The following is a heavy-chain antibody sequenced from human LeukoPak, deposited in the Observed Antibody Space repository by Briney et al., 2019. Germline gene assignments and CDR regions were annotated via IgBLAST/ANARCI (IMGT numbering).Heavy chain of an antibody. Sequence: SETLSLTCTVSGGSISSSSYYWGWIRQPPGKGLEWIGSIYYSGSTYYNPSLKSRFTISVDTSKNQFSLKLSSVTAADTAVYYCASLYGGPPGFYYYYMDVWGKGTTVTVSS. J-gene: IGHJ6*03. CDR2: IYYSGST. D-gene: IGHD4/OR15-4a*01. CDR1: GGSISSSSYY. V-gene: IGHV4-39*01. CDR3: ASLYGGPPGFYYYYMDV.